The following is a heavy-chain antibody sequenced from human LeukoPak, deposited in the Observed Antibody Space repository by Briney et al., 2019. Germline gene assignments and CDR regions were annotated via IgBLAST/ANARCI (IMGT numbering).Heavy chain of an antibody. Sequence: SETLSLTCTVSGGSISINTYYWGWIRQPPGKGLEWIGSVYYSGNTHTNPSVKSRLTLSVDTSKNQFSLKLSSLTAADTAVYYCASHYVGGTYRYIDSWGQGTLVTVSS. J-gene: IGHJ4*02. CDR3: ASHYVGGTYRYIDS. D-gene: IGHD3-16*02. CDR2: VYYSGNT. V-gene: IGHV4-39*01. CDR1: GGSISINTYY.